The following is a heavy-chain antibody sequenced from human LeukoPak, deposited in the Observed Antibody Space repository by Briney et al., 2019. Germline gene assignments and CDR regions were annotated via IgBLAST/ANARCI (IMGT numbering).Heavy chain of an antibody. J-gene: IGHJ5*02. CDR1: GYSISSGYY. CDR3: ARGDIVVVVAATSNWFDP. D-gene: IGHD2-15*01. V-gene: IGHV4-38-2*02. Sequence: SETLSLTCTVSGYSISSGYYWGWIRQPPGKGLEWIGSIYHSGSTYYNPSLKSRVTISVDTSKNQFSLKLSSVTAADTAVYYCARGDIVVVVAATSNWFDPWGQGTLVTVSS. CDR2: IYHSGST.